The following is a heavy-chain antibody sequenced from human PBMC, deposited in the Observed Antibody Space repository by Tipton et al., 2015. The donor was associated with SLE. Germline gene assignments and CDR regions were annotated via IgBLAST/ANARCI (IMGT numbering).Heavy chain of an antibody. CDR1: GGSISSSSYY. J-gene: IGHJ4*02. V-gene: IGHV4-39*01. Sequence: TLSLTCTVSGGSISSSSYYWGWIRQPPGKGLEWIGSIYYSGSTYYNPSLKSRVTISVDTSKNQFSLKLSSVTAADTAVYYCARHDYGDYGYFDYWGQGTLVTVSS. CDR2: IYYSGST. D-gene: IGHD4-17*01. CDR3: ARHDYGDYGYFDY.